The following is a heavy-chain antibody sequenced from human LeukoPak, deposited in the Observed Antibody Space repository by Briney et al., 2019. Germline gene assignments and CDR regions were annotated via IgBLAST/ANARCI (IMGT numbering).Heavy chain of an antibody. D-gene: IGHD3-22*01. CDR3: ARHPHYYDSSGFYSHFDY. J-gene: IGHJ4*02. CDR1: GGSFSGYY. V-gene: IGHV4-34*01. CDR2: INHSGST. Sequence: SETLSLTCVVYGGSFSGYYWSWIRQPPGKGLEWIGEINHSGSTNYNPSLKSRVTISVDTSKHQFSLKLSSVTAADTAVYYCARHPHYYDSSGFYSHFDYWGQGTLVTVSS.